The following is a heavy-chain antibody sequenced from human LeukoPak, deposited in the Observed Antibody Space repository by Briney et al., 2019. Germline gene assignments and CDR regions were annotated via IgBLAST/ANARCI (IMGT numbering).Heavy chain of an antibody. CDR3: AKEGAHYYA. CDR1: GFTFSTYW. CDR2: INSDGSST. D-gene: IGHD3-10*01. V-gene: IGHV3-74*01. Sequence: GGSLRLSCAASGFTFSTYWMHWVRQAPGKGLVWVSRINSDGSSTTYADSVKGRFTISRDNSKNTLYLQMNSLRAEDTAVYFCAKEGAHYYARGQGTLVTVSS. J-gene: IGHJ4*02.